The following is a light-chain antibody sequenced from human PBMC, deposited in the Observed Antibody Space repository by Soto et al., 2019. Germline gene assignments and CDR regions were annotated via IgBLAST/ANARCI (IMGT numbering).Light chain of an antibody. Sequence: QSVLTQPASVSGSPGQWITISCTGSSSDVGSYDRVSWYQQYPGKAPTLMIYEVNKRPSGISNRFSGSKSGNTASPTISGLQAEDQTHYYFSSSLGGPTWVFVGGTKVTVL. J-gene: IGLJ3*02. CDR2: EVN. CDR3: SSSLGGPTWV. V-gene: IGLV2-23*02. CDR1: SSDVGSYDR.